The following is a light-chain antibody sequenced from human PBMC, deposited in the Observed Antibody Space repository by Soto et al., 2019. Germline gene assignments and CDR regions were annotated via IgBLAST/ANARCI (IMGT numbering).Light chain of an antibody. CDR1: SSDVGGYNY. Sequence: QSVLTQPRSVSGSPGQSVTISCAGTSSDVGGYNYVSWYQQYPGKAPKLMISDVSKRPSGVPDRFSGSKSGNAASLTISGLQAEDDADYYCCSYAGTYTPVVFGGGTKLTVL. CDR3: CSYAGTYTPVV. J-gene: IGLJ2*01. CDR2: DVS. V-gene: IGLV2-11*01.